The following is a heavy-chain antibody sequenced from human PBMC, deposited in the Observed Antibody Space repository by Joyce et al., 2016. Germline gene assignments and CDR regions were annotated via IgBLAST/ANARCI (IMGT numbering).Heavy chain of an antibody. V-gene: IGHV3-30*18. CDR3: AKILTATYSSGWFLDY. Sequence: QVQLVESGGGVVQPGRSLRLSCAASGRTLSNFGVHWVRQAPGKGRGGVAVISDDGIYNDDAYSSKGRFTISRDNSKNTVFLEMNSLRTEDTAVYYCAKILTATYSSGWFLDYWGQGTLVTVSS. J-gene: IGHJ4*02. CDR1: GRTLSNFG. D-gene: IGHD6-25*01. CDR2: ISDDGIYN.